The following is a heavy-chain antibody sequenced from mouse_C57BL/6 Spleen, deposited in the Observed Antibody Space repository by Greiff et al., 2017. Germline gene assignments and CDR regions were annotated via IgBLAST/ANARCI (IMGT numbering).Heavy chain of an antibody. CDR3: ARSPPTVVFDA. CDR2: INPNYGTT. Sequence: EVKLLESGPELVKPGASVQISCKASGYSFTDYNMNWVKQSNGKSLEWIGVINPNYGTTSTNQKFKGKATLTVDQSSSTAYMQLNSLTSEDSAVXYCARSPPTVVFDAWGQGTTLTVSS. V-gene: IGHV1-39*01. D-gene: IGHD1-1*01. J-gene: IGHJ2*01. CDR1: GYSFTDYN.